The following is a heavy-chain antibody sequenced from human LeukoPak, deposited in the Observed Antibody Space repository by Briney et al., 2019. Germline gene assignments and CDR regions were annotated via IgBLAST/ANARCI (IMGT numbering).Heavy chain of an antibody. V-gene: IGHV1-46*01. D-gene: IGHD4-17*01. CDR3: ARDWVAGDYGDSPVHGMDV. Sequence: ASVKVSCKASGYTFTSYYMHWVRQAPGQGLEWMGIINPSGGSTSYAQKFQGRVTMTRDTSTSTVYMELSSLRSEDTAVYYCARDWVAGDYGDSPVHGMDVWGQGTTVTVSS. CDR2: INPSGGST. J-gene: IGHJ6*02. CDR1: GYTFTSYY.